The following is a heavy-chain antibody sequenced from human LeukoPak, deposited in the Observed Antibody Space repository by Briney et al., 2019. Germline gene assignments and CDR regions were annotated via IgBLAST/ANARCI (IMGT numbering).Heavy chain of an antibody. V-gene: IGHV1-8*01. CDR2: MNPNSGNP. D-gene: IGHD3-22*01. J-gene: IGHJ4*02. CDR1: GYTFTSSV. Sequence: ASVKGSCTASGYTFTSSVIKWVRQATVHGREWMGWMNPNSGNPGYAQKFQGRVTMTRNTSISTAYMELSSLRSEDTARYECARGGRVYYYDSSGYPRPRGTIDYWGQGTLVTVSS. CDR3: ARGGRVYYYDSSGYPRPRGTIDY.